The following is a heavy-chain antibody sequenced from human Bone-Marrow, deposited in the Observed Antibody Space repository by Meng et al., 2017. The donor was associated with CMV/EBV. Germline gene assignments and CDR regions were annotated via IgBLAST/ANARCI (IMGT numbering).Heavy chain of an antibody. Sequence: QVQLLGAGGGWVQPGRSLRLTCAASGFPFGSYAMCWVPQDPGQGLEWVAVISYDGSNKYYADSVKGRFTISRDNSKNTLYLHMNSLRAEDTAVYYCARGLKDADLDYWGQGTLVTVSS. CDR2: ISYDGSNK. CDR3: ARGLKDADLDY. D-gene: IGHD2-2*01. CDR1: GFPFGSYA. V-gene: IGHV3-30-3*01. J-gene: IGHJ4*02.